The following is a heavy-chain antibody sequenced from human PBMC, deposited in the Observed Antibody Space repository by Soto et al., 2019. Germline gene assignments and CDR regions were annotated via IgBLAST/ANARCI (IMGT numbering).Heavy chain of an antibody. Sequence: GGSLRLSCAVSGFTFSTYGMHWVRQAPGKGLEWVEVISYDGSDKYYADSVKGRFTISRDTSKNALFLQMNSPRVEDTAFFYCAKGNSGSPYGAFDYWGQGTQVTVSS. CDR1: GFTFSTYG. V-gene: IGHV3-30*18. CDR3: AKGNSGSPYGAFDY. J-gene: IGHJ4*02. D-gene: IGHD1-26*01. CDR2: ISYDGSDK.